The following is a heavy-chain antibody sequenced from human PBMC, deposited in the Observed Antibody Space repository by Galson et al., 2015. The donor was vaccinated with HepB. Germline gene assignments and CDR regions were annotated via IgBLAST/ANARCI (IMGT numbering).Heavy chain of an antibody. D-gene: IGHD2-2*01. Sequence: SVKVSCKVSGYTLTELSMHWVRQAPGKGLEWMGGFDPEDGETIYAQKFQGRVTMTEDTSTDTAYMELSSLRSEDTAVYYCATDVRGDCSSTSCYSVWGQGTLVTVSS. J-gene: IGHJ4*02. CDR1: GYTLTELS. CDR2: FDPEDGET. CDR3: ATDVRGDCSSTSCYSV. V-gene: IGHV1-24*01.